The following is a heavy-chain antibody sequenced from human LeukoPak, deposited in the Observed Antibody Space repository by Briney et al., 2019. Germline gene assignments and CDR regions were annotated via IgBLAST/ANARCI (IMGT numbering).Heavy chain of an antibody. CDR3: ARHRVLEAEFEY. Sequence: SETLSLTCTVSGGSISSSSYYGGWIRQPPGKGLEWIGSIYYSGSTYYNPSLKSRVTISVDTSKNQFSLKLSSVTAADTGVYYCARHRVLEAEFEYWGQGTLVTVSS. V-gene: IGHV4-39*01. CDR2: IYYSGST. J-gene: IGHJ4*02. D-gene: IGHD1-1*01. CDR1: GGSISSSSYY.